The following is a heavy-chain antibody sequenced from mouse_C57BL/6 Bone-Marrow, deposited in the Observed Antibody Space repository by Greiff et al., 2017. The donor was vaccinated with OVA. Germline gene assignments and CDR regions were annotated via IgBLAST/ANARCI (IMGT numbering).Heavy chain of an antibody. Sequence: VQLQQSGPELVKPGASVKISCKASGYSFTSYYIHWVKQRPGQGLEWIGWIYPGSGNTKYNEKFKGKATLTADTSSSTAYMQLSSLTSEDSAVYYCARRITTVDEGDAMGYWGQGTSVTVAS. D-gene: IGHD1-1*01. J-gene: IGHJ4*01. V-gene: IGHV1-66*01. CDR2: IYPGSGNT. CDR3: ARRITTVDEGDAMGY. CDR1: GYSFTSYY.